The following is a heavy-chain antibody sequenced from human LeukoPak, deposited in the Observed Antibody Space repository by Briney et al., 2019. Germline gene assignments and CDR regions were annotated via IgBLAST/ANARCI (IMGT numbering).Heavy chain of an antibody. CDR3: ARELRFLEPPYYYYYGMDV. D-gene: IGHD3-3*01. CDR2: IYYSGST. J-gene: IGHJ6*02. CDR1: GGSISSGGYY. Sequence: SETLSLTCTVSGGSISSGGYYWSWIRQPPGKGLEWIGYIYYSGSTNYNPSLKSRVTISVGTSKNQFSLKLSSVTAADTAVYYCARELRFLEPPYYYYYGMDVWGQGTTVTVSS. V-gene: IGHV4-61*08.